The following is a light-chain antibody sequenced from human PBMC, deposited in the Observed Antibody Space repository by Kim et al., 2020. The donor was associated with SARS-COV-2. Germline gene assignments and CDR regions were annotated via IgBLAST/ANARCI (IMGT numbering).Light chain of an antibody. CDR1: SSDVGGYNY. Sequence: QSAMNQPASVSGSPGQSITISCTGTSSDVGGYNYVSWYQQHPGKAPKLMIYDVSNRPSGVSNRFSGSKSGNTASLTISGLQAEDEADYYCSSYTSSSTLCVFGGGTQLTVL. J-gene: IGLJ3*02. V-gene: IGLV2-14*03. CDR3: SSYTSSSTLCV. CDR2: DVS.